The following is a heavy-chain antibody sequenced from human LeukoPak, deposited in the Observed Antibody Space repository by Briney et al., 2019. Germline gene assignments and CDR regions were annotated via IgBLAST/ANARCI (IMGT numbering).Heavy chain of an antibody. CDR3: ARSRATIFGVVIRPHWFDP. J-gene: IGHJ5*02. D-gene: IGHD3-3*01. Sequence: GESLKISCKGSGYSFTSYWIGWVRQMPGKGLEWMGIIYPGDSDTRYSLSFQGQVTISADKSISTAYLQWSSLKASDTAMYYCARSRATIFGVVIRPHWFDPWGQGTLVTVSS. CDR1: GYSFTSYW. V-gene: IGHV5-51*01. CDR2: IYPGDSDT.